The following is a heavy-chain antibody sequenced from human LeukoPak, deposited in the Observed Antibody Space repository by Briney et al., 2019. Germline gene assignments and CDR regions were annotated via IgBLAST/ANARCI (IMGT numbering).Heavy chain of an antibody. CDR3: ARSHHGWGYSSSWIFDY. J-gene: IGHJ4*02. D-gene: IGHD6-13*01. CDR1: GGSISSGDYY. CDR2: IYHSGNT. V-gene: IGHV4-30-4*01. Sequence: PSETLSLTCTVSGGSISSGDYYWSWIRQPPGKGLEWIGYIYHSGNTYYNPSLKSRVIVSVDTSKNQFSLKLSSVTAADTAVYYCARSHHGWGYSSSWIFDYWGQGTLVTVST.